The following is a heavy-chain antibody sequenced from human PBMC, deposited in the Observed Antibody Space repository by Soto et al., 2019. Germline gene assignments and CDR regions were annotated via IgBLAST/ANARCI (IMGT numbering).Heavy chain of an antibody. Sequence: GESLKISCKGSGYNVASHWIGWVRQMPGKGLEWMGIILPGDSYTTYSPSFQGQVTVSADQSISTVYLQWSGLKASDAAMYYCATLAGTGSYRDLYFDNWGQGTPVTVS. CDR3: ATLAGTGSYRDLYFDN. V-gene: IGHV5-51*01. J-gene: IGHJ4*02. CDR2: ILPGDSYT. D-gene: IGHD1-26*01. CDR1: GYNVASHW.